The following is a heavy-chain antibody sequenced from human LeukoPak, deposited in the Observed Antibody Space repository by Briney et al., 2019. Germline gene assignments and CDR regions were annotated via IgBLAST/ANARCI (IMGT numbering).Heavy chain of an antibody. CDR3: ARDVVLRYFDWLLSRTESNWFDP. CDR2: ISAYNGNT. V-gene: IGHV1-18*01. J-gene: IGHJ5*02. Sequence: ASVKVSCKASGYTFTSYGISWVRQAPGQGLEWMGWISAYNGNTNYAQKLQGRVTMTTDTSTSTAYMELRSLRSDDTAVYYCARDVVLRYFDWLLSRTESNWFDPWGQGTLVTVSS. CDR1: GYTFTSYG. D-gene: IGHD3-9*01.